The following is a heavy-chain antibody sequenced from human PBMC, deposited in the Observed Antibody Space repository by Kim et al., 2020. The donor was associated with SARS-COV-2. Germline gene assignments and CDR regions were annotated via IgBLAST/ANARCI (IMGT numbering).Heavy chain of an antibody. CDR3: ARALYHYSGIFDF. CDR2: IYHLGST. D-gene: IGHD5-12*01. Sequence: SETLSLTCTVSGGSISSGGYYWNWIRQHPGKGLEWIGYIYHLGSTHYNPSLQSRVTISVDTSRNQFSLHLNSVTAADTAVYYCARALYHYSGIFDFWGQGTLVTVSS. CDR1: GGSISSGGYY. J-gene: IGHJ4*02. V-gene: IGHV4-31*03.